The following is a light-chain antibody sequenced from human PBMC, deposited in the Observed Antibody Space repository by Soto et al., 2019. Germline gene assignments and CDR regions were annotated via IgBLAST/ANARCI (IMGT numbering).Light chain of an antibody. Sequence: QSALNQPASVSGSPGQSITISCTGTSNDVGGYNYVSWYQEHPGKAPKLMMYEVSNRPSGVSDRFSGSKSGNTASLIISGLLDEDEADYYCSSFTSRTTVLFGGVTKLTVL. CDR3: SSFTSRTTVL. CDR2: EVS. J-gene: IGLJ2*01. V-gene: IGLV2-14*01. CDR1: SNDVGGYNY.